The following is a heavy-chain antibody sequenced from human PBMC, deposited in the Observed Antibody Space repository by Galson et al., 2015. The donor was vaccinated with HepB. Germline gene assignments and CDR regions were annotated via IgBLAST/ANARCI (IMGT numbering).Heavy chain of an antibody. CDR2: TYYRSKWST. CDR1: GDSVSSNRAA. D-gene: IGHD2-2*01. J-gene: IGHJ5*01. Sequence: CAISGDSVSSNRAAWNWIRQSPSRGLEWLGRTYYRSKWSTNYAISVKSRITVIPDTCKNQFSLQLNSETPEDTAVYYCARDNSLSTGWYDCWGQGTLVTVSA. CDR3: ARDNSLSTGWYDC. V-gene: IGHV6-1*01.